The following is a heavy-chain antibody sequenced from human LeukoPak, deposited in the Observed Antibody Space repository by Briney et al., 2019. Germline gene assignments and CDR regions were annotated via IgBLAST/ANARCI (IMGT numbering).Heavy chain of an antibody. V-gene: IGHV3-30*18. CDR1: GFTFSSFW. CDR3: AKDGYCSSTTCYYMDV. CDR2: ISYDGSNK. D-gene: IGHD2-2*03. J-gene: IGHJ6*03. Sequence: QPGGSLRLSCAASGFTFSSFWMSWVRQAPGKGLEWVAVISYDGSNKYYADSVKGRFTISRDNSKNTLYLQMNSLRAEDTAVYYCAKDGYCSSTTCYYMDVWGKGTTVTVSS.